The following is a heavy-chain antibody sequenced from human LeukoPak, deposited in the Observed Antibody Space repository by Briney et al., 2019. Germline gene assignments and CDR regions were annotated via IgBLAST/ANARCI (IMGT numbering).Heavy chain of an antibody. Sequence: GGSLRLSCAASGFTFDDYAMHSVRQAPGRGLEWVSLISWDGGSTYYAESVKGRFTISRDNSKSSLDLQMNRLSAEYRAVYYCARGGRERGYYRGILRYMDVWGKGTTLTVSS. CDR1: GFTFDDYA. V-gene: IGHV3-43D*03. CDR2: ISWDGGST. D-gene: IGHD3-3*01. J-gene: IGHJ6*03. CDR3: ARGGRERGYYRGILRYMDV.